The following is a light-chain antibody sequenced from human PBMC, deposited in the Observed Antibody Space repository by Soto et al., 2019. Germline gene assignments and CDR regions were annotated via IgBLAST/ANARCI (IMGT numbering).Light chain of an antibody. CDR2: DVS. V-gene: IGLV2-14*01. CDR1: SSDVGGYNY. J-gene: IGLJ2*01. CDR3: SSYTSSSTQV. Sequence: QSALTQPASVSGSPGQSITISCTGTSSDVGGYNYVSWYQQHPGKAPKHMIYDVSNRPSGVSNRFSGSNSGNKASLTISGLQAEYEADYYCSSYTSSSTQVFGGGTKVTVL.